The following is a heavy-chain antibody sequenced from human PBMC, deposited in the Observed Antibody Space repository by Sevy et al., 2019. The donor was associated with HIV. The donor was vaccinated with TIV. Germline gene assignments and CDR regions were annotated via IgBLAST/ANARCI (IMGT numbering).Heavy chain of an antibody. V-gene: IGHV3-7*01. J-gene: IGHJ4*02. CDR2: IKTDGSEK. D-gene: IGHD3-10*01. Sequence: GWSLRLCCAASGFTFSSHWMRWVRQAAGKGLECVANIKTDGSEKYYMDSVKGRFTISRDNAKNSVCLQMDSLRVEDTAVYYCARVYGSGSYHFDFWGQGTLVTVSS. CDR1: GFTFSSHW. CDR3: ARVYGSGSYHFDF.